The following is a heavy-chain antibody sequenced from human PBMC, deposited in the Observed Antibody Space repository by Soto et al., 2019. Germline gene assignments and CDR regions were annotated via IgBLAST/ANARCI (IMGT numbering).Heavy chain of an antibody. J-gene: IGHJ6*02. CDR3: ARSWATPTSLYGMDA. V-gene: IGHV1-69*13. CDR2: IIPIFGTA. CDR1: GGTFSSYA. Sequence: SVKVSCKASGGTFSSYAISWVRQAPGQGLEWMGGIIPIFGTANYAQKFQGRVTITADESTSTAYMELSSLRSEDTAVYYCARSWATPTSLYGMDAWGQGTTVTVYS. D-gene: IGHD5-12*01.